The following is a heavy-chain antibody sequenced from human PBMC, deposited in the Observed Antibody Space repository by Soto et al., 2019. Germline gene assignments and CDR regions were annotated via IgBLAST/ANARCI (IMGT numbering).Heavy chain of an antibody. CDR1: GGSFSEYY. J-gene: IGHJ4*02. Sequence: QVQLQQWGAGLLRPSETLSLTCAVYGGSFSEYYWNWIRQPPGMGLEWIGDLSHTGNTKYNPSLKSRLTISLDTSKRQFSLQLRSMTAADTAMYYCVLFVEADALSDSWAQGTLVSVSS. CDR2: LSHTGNT. V-gene: IGHV4-34*01. CDR3: VLFVEADALSDS. D-gene: IGHD2-15*01.